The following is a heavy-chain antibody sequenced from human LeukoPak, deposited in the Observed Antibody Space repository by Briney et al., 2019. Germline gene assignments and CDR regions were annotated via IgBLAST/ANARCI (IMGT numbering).Heavy chain of an antibody. Sequence: GGSLRLSCAASGFTFSSYWMHWVRQAPGKGLVWVSYISGDGSRTTYADSVKGRFTISRDNAKNALDLQMNSLRAEDTAVYYCARGGWGTAIDYWAQGTLVTVSS. D-gene: IGHD1-7*01. CDR3: ARGGWGTAIDY. CDR2: ISGDGSRT. CDR1: GFTFSSYW. J-gene: IGHJ4*02. V-gene: IGHV3-74*01.